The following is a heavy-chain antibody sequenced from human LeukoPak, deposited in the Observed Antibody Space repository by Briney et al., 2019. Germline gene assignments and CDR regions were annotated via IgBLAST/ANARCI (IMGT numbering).Heavy chain of an antibody. CDR2: IYYSGST. D-gene: IGHD4-11*01. CDR3: ARNISTVANGARYNWFDP. J-gene: IGHJ5*02. CDR1: GGSIRSTSYY. V-gene: IGHV4-39*01. Sequence: SEILSLTCIVSGGSIRSTSYYWDWIRQSPGKGLEWIGTIYYSGSTDYNPSLKSRVTMSVETSKSQFSLKLSSVTAADTAVYYCARNISTVANGARYNWFDPWGQGTLVTVSS.